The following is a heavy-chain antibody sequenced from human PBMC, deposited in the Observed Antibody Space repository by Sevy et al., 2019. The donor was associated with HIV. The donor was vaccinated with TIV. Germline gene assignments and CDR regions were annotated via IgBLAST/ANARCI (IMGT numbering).Heavy chain of an antibody. D-gene: IGHD3-3*01. V-gene: IGHV3-30-3*01. CDR1: GFTFSSYA. CDR3: ARSITIFGVVITYYYYGMDV. Sequence: WGSLRLSCAASGFTFSSYAMHWVRQAPGKGLEWVAVISYDGSNKYYADSVKGRFTISRDNSKNTLYLQMNSLRAEDTAVYYCARSITIFGVVITYYYYGMDVWGQGTTVTVSS. CDR2: ISYDGSNK. J-gene: IGHJ6*02.